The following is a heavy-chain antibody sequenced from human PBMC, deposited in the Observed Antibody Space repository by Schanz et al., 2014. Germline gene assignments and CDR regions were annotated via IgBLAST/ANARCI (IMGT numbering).Heavy chain of an antibody. J-gene: IGHJ4*02. CDR3: ARDNRYYLFDY. D-gene: IGHD3-16*02. CDR1: GFSVGNKY. V-gene: IGHV3-66*01. CDR2: IGVDGTTT. Sequence: EVQLVESGGGLVQPGGSLRLSCAASGFSVGNKYMNWVRQAPGKGLEWVSVIGVDGTTTYYADSVKGRFTISRDNSKNTLFLQMNSLRAEDTAVYFCARDNRYYLFDYWGQGALVTVSS.